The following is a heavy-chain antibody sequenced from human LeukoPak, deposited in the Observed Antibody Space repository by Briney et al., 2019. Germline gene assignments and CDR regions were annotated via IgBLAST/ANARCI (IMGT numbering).Heavy chain of an antibody. J-gene: IGHJ4*02. Sequence: SETLSLTCAVSGGSISSGGYSWSWIRQPPGKGLEWIGYIYHSGSTYYNPSLKSRVTISVDRSKNQFSLKLSSVTAADTAVYYCARGGYSSSPFFDYWGQGTLVTVSS. D-gene: IGHD6-13*01. CDR1: GGSISSGGYS. CDR3: ARGGYSSSPFFDY. V-gene: IGHV4-30-2*01. CDR2: IYHSGST.